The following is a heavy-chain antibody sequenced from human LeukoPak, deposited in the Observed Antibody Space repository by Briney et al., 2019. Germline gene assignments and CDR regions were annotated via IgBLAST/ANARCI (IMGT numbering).Heavy chain of an antibody. CDR3: ARDRCSSTSCYLGFDP. Sequence: ASVKVSCKASGGTFSSYAISWVRQAPGQGLEWMGGIIPIFGTANYAQKFQGRVTITADESTSTAYMELSSLRSEDTAVYYCARDRCSSTSCYLGFDPWGQGTLVTVSS. CDR1: GGTFSSYA. J-gene: IGHJ5*02. D-gene: IGHD2-2*01. V-gene: IGHV1-69*13. CDR2: IIPIFGTA.